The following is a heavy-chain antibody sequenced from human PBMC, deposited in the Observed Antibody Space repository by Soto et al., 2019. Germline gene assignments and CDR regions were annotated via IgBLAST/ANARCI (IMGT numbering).Heavy chain of an antibody. J-gene: IGHJ4*02. CDR2: IYYSGST. CDR3: AATGGYSYGYVNY. V-gene: IGHV4-39*01. CDR1: GGSISSSSYY. D-gene: IGHD5-18*01. Sequence: SETLSLTCTVSGGSISSSSYYWGWIRQPPGKGLEWIGSIYYSGSTYYNPSLKSRVTISVDTSKNQSSLKLSSVTAADTAVYYCAATGGYSYGYVNYWGQGTLVTVSS.